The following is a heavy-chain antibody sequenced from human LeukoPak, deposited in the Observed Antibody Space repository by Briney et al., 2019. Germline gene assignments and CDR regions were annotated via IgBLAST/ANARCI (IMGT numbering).Heavy chain of an antibody. J-gene: IGHJ6*04. CDR3: ARGSSLDGMDV. Sequence: KPSETLSLTCAVYGASFSGYYGSWIRQPPGKGLELIGYIYYSGSTNYNPSLKSRVTLSVDKYKNQSSLQLSSVTAADTAVYYCARGSSLDGMDVWGKGTTVTVSS. CDR1: GASFSGYY. V-gene: IGHV4-59*01. D-gene: IGHD1-26*01. CDR2: IYYSGST.